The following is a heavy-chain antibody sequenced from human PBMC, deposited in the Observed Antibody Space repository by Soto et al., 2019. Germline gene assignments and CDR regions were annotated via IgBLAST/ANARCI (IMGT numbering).Heavy chain of an antibody. D-gene: IGHD1-26*01. Sequence: EVQLVESGGGLAHPGGSLRLSCAASGFTFSTESMNWVRRAPGKGLEWVSYISSSSSTFYYAGSVKGRFTISRDNAKNSLYLQMNSLRDEDTAVYYCARVGGQPSQGARDDGMDVWGQGTTVTVSS. CDR2: ISSSSSTF. CDR3: ARVGGQPSQGARDDGMDV. CDR1: GFTFSTES. V-gene: IGHV3-48*02. J-gene: IGHJ6*02.